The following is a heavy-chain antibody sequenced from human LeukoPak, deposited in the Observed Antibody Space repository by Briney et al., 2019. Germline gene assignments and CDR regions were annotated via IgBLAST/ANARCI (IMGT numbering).Heavy chain of an antibody. J-gene: IGHJ4*02. CDR3: ARVGGYSYGASFVDY. V-gene: IGHV3-66*02. CDR1: GFTVSSNY. CDR2: IYSGGST. D-gene: IGHD5-18*01. Sequence: GGSLRLSCAASGFTVSSNYMSWVRQAPGKGLEWVSVIYSGGSTYYADSVKGRFTISRDNSKNTLYLQMNSLRAEDTAVYYCARVGGYSYGASFVDYWGQGTLVAVSS.